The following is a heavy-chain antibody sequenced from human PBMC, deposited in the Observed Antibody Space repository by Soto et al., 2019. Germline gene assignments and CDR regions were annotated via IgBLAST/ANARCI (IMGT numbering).Heavy chain of an antibody. CDR3: ARDQDSSSSWYYYYGMDV. Sequence: VQLVESGGGLVKPGGSLRLSCAASGFTFSSYGMHWVRQAPGKGLEWVAVIWYDGSNKYYADSVKGRFTISRDNSKNTLYLQMNSLRAEDTAVYYCARDQDSSSSWYYYYGMDVWGQGTTVTVSS. D-gene: IGHD6-13*01. CDR2: IWYDGSNK. V-gene: IGHV3-33*08. J-gene: IGHJ6*02. CDR1: GFTFSSYG.